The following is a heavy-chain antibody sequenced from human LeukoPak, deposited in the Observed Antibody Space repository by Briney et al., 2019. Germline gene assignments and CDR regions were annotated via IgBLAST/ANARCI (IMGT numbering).Heavy chain of an antibody. CDR2: IIPIFGTA. V-gene: IGHV1-69*05. CDR1: GGTFSSYA. D-gene: IGHD3-22*01. J-gene: IGHJ4*02. CDR3: AMSYYDSSGYYFFSPFDY. Sequence: SVKVSCKASGGTFSSYAISWVRQAPGQGLEWMGRIIPIFGTANYAQKFQGRVTITTGESTSTAYMELSSLRSEDTAVYYCAMSYYDSSGYYFFSPFDYWGQGTLVTVSS.